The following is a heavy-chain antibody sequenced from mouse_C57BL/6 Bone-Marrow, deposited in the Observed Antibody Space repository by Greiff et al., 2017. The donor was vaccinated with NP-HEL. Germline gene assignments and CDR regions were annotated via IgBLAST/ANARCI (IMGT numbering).Heavy chain of an antibody. CDR3: ARQSSYYAMDY. D-gene: IGHD1-1*01. J-gene: IGHJ4*01. CDR2: IYPRSGTT. Sequence: VQRVESGAELARPGASVKLSCKASGYTFTSYGISWVKQRTGQGLEWIGEIYPRSGTTYYNEKFKGKATLTADKSSSTAYMELRSLTSEDSAVYFCARQSSYYAMDYWGQGTSVTVSS. V-gene: IGHV1-81*01. CDR1: GYTFTSYG.